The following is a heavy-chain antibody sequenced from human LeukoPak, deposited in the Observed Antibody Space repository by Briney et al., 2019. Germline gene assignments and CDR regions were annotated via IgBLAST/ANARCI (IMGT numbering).Heavy chain of an antibody. CDR2: IYTSGTT. CDR1: GGSISSDAYY. Sequence: MASETLSLTCTVSGGSISSDAYYWSWIRQPAGKGLEWIGHIYTSGTTNYNPSLKSRVTISVDTSKNQFSLKLSSVTAADTAVYYCARDKIEDSVYHNWFDPWGQGTLVTVSS. J-gene: IGHJ5*02. CDR3: ARDKIEDSVYHNWFDP. D-gene: IGHD2-15*01. V-gene: IGHV4-61*09.